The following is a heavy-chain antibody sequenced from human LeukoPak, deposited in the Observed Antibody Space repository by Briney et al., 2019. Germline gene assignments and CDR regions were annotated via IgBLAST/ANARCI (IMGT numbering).Heavy chain of an antibody. Sequence: SGTLSLTCAVSGGSISSSNWWSWVRQPPGKGLEWIGEIYHSGSTNYNPSLKSRVTISVDKSKNQFSLKLSSVTAADTAVYYCARDGLQSYGDAFDIWGQGTMVTVSS. D-gene: IGHD5-18*01. V-gene: IGHV4-4*02. CDR1: GGSISSSNW. J-gene: IGHJ3*02. CDR3: ARDGLQSYGDAFDI. CDR2: IYHSGST.